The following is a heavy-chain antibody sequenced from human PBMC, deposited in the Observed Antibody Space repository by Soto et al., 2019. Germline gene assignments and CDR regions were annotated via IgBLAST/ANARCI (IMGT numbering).Heavy chain of an antibody. CDR3: ARRGYSYGYPVYYYGMDV. CDR2: IYYSGST. V-gene: IGHV4-39*01. Sequence: PSETLSLTCTVSGGSISSSSYYWGWIRQPPGKGLEWIGSIYYSGSTYYNPSLKSRVTISVDTSKNQFSLKLSSVTAADTAVYYCARRGYSYGYPVYYYGMDVWGQGTTVTVSS. D-gene: IGHD5-18*01. CDR1: GGSISSSSYY. J-gene: IGHJ6*02.